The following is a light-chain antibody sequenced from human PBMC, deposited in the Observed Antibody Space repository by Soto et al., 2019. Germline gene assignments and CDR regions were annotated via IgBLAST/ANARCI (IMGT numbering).Light chain of an antibody. Sequence: DIQMPPSPSTLSASVGARVTITCRASQSINSWLAWYQQKPGKAPKVLIYAASNLESGVPSRFSGSGSRTEFTLAISSLQPDEFATYYCLQYNASPWTVGQGTKVDIK. J-gene: IGKJ1*01. V-gene: IGKV1-5*01. CDR2: AAS. CDR3: LQYNASPWT. CDR1: QSINSW.